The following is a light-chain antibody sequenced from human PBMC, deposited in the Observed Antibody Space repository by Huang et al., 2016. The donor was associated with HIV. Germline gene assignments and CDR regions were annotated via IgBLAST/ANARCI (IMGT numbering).Light chain of an antibody. Sequence: DIQMTQSPSTLSASVGDRVSITCRASQNINTWLAWYQQQPGKAPNLLVYRASSLQSGVPSRFAGSGSGTDFTLTINSLQADDVATYYCQQYKTYLYTFGQGTKLEI. CDR1: QNINTW. CDR2: RAS. V-gene: IGKV1-5*03. J-gene: IGKJ2*01. CDR3: QQYKTYLYT.